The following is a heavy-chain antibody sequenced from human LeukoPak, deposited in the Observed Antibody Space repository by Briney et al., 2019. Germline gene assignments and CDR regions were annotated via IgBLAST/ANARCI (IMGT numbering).Heavy chain of an antibody. CDR2: IYYSGST. CDR3: ARVGDYGGFDY. J-gene: IGHJ4*02. V-gene: IGHV4-30-4*01. CDR1: GGSISSGDYY. Sequence: PSETLSLTCTVSGGSISSGDYYWSWIRQPPGKGLEWFGYIYYSGSTYYNPSLKSRVTISVDTSKNQFSLKLSSVTAADTAVYYCARVGDYGGFDYWGQGTLATVSS. D-gene: IGHD4-23*01.